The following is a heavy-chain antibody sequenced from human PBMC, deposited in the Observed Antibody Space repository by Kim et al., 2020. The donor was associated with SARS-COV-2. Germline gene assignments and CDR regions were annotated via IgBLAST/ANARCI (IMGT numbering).Heavy chain of an antibody. Sequence: GGSLRLSCAASGFTFSSYAVTWVRQAPGKGLEWISAIGGSGDDTYYADSVKGRFTVSRDNSRNTLYLQMSNLRVDDTAVYYCAKGERVLVRGVLEYWGQGTLVTVSS. D-gene: IGHD3-10*01. J-gene: IGHJ4*02. CDR3: AKGERVLVRGVLEY. CDR2: IGGSGDDT. V-gene: IGHV3-23*01. CDR1: GFTFSSYA.